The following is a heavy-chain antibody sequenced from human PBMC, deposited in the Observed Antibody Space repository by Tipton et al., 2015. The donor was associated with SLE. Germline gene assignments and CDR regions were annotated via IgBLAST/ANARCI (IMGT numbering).Heavy chain of an antibody. V-gene: IGHV4-59*12. J-gene: IGHJ4*02. CDR2: MHYSRGT. D-gene: IGHD3-22*01. CDR3: ARDQYFYDSGGSPPLDY. Sequence: TLSLTCTVSGGSISSYYWSWIRQPPGKGLEWIGSMHYSRGTFYNPSLKSRVTISIDTSKYQFSLRLSSVTAADTAVYYCARDQYFYDSGGSPPLDYWGQGMLVTVSS. CDR1: GGSISSYY.